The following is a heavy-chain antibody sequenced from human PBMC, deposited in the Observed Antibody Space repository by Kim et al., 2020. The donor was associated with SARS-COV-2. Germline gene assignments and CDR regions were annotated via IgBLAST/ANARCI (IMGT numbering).Heavy chain of an antibody. CDR2: ISNSGGST. CDR1: GFTFSSYA. CDR3: ARDPRISTSWYLLDD. J-gene: IGHJ4*02. Sequence: GGSLRLSRAASGFTFSSYAMSWVRQAPGKGLEWVSAISNSGGSTYYTDSVKVRFTISRDHSKNTLYLQVNSLKAEDTAVYYCARDPRISTSWYLLDDWGQGTLVTVSS. V-gene: IGHV3-23*01. D-gene: IGHD6-13*01.